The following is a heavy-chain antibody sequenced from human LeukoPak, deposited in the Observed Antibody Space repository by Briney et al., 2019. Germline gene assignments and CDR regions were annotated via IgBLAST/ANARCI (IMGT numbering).Heavy chain of an antibody. CDR1: GFTFSSYE. CDR2: IGGSGSTI. V-gene: IGHV3-48*03. CDR3: ARGTDAFDI. J-gene: IGHJ3*02. Sequence: TGGSLRLSCAASGFTFSSYEINWVRQAPGKGLEWVSYIGGSGSTIYYADSVKGRFTISRDNAKNSLYPQMNRLRGEDTGVYYCARGTDAFDIWGQGTMVTVSS.